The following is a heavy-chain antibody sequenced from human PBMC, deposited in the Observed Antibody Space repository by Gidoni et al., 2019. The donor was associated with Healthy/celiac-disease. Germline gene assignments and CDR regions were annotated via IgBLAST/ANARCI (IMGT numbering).Heavy chain of an antibody. CDR1: GFTFSSYW. CDR3: ARAPDAYGDYLGYGWFDP. J-gene: IGHJ5*02. V-gene: IGHV3-7*01. CDR2: IKQDGSAK. D-gene: IGHD4-17*01. Sequence: EVQLVESGGGLVQPGGSLRLSCAASGFTFSSYWMSWVRQAPGKGLEWVANIKQDGSAKYYVDSVKGRFTISRDNAKNSLYLQMNSLRAEDTAVYYCARAPDAYGDYLGYGWFDPWGQGTLVTVSS.